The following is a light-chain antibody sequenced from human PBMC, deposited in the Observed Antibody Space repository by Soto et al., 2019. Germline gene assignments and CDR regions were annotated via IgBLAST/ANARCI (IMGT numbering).Light chain of an antibody. V-gene: IGKV2-28*01. Sequence: IVMTQYPLSLPVTAGEPASISCRCSQSLLHSNGYNYLDWYVQKAGQSPQLLIYLASKRASGVPDRFSGSGSGKDFTLKISRVEAEDVGVYYCMQALQAPLTFGGGTKVEIK. CDR1: QSLLHSNGYNY. CDR3: MQALQAPLT. J-gene: IGKJ4*01. CDR2: LAS.